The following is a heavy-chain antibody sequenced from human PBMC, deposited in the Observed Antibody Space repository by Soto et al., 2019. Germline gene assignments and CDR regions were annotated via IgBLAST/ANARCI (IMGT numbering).Heavy chain of an antibody. J-gene: IGHJ6*03. V-gene: IGHV3-11*01. CDR2: ISSSGSTI. D-gene: IGHD1-1*01. Sequence: GGSLRLSCAASGFTFSDYYMSWIRQAPGKGLEWVSYISSSGSTIYYADSVKGRFTISRDNAKNSLYLQMNSLRAEDTAVYYCARVPGTTTYYYYYYYMDVWGKGTTVTVSS. CDR1: GFTFSDYY. CDR3: ARVPGTTTYYYYYYYMDV.